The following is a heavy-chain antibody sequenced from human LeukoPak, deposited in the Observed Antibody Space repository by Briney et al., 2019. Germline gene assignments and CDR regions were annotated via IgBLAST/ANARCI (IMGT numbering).Heavy chain of an antibody. Sequence: GGSLRLSCAASGFTVSSNYMSWFRQAPGKGLEWVSVIYSGGSTYYADSVKGRFTISRDNSKNTLYLQMNSLRAEDTAVYYCARAPYYYDSSGYSRWGAFDIWGQGTMVTVSS. D-gene: IGHD3-22*01. J-gene: IGHJ3*02. CDR3: ARAPYYYDSSGYSRWGAFDI. V-gene: IGHV3-53*01. CDR1: GFTVSSNY. CDR2: IYSGGST.